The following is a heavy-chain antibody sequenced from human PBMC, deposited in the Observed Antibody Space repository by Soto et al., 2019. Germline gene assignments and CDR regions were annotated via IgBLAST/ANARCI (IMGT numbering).Heavy chain of an antibody. CDR2: IYPSDSDT. D-gene: IGHD3-22*01. CDR1: GCSFTSCG. V-gene: IGHV5-51*01. CDR3: ASLGYYDSSAQLRALDM. J-gene: IGHJ3*02. Sequence: PGESLKISCKGSGCSFTSCGIGWVRQMPGKGLEWMGIIYPSDSDTRYSPSFQGQVTISADKSISTAYLQWSSLKASGTAMYYCASLGYYDSSAQLRALDMWGERTMVTVSS.